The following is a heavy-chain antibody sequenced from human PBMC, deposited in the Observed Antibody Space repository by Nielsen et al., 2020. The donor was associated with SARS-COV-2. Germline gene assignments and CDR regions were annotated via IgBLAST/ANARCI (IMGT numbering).Heavy chain of an antibody. CDR1: GDSVSSNSAA. CDR2: TYYRSKWYN. V-gene: IGHV6-1*01. Sequence: SQTLSLTCAISGDSVSSNSAAWNWIRQSPSRGLERLGRTYYRSKWYNDYAVSVKSRITINPDTSKNQFSLQLNSVTPEDTAVYYCARGLSAGKVSATNWFDPWGQGTLVTVSS. J-gene: IGHJ5*02. D-gene: IGHD6-13*01. CDR3: ARGLSAGKVSATNWFDP.